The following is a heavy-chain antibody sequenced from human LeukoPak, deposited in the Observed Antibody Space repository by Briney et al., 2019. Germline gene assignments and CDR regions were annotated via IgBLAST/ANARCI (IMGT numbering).Heavy chain of an antibody. CDR1: GYTFTGYY. D-gene: IGHD3-22*01. CDR2: INPNSGGT. J-gene: IGHJ5*02. V-gene: IGHV1-2*02. CDR3: ARARRITMIVVANNWFDP. Sequence: ASVKVSCKASGYTFTGYYMHWIRQAPGHGLEWMAWINPNSGGTNYAQKFQGRVTMTRDTSISTAYMELSRLRSDDTAVYYCARARRITMIVVANNWFDPWGQGTLVTVSS.